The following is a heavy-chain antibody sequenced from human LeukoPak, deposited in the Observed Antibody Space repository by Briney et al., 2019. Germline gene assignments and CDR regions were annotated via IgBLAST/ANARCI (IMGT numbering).Heavy chain of an antibody. D-gene: IGHD6-19*01. Sequence: IPSETLSLTCTVSGGSISSYYWSWIRQPPGKGLEWIGYIYYSGSTNYNPSLKSRVTISVDTSKNQFSLKLSSVTAADTAVYYCARGVQQWLAPLYNWFDPWGQGTLVTVSS. CDR2: IYYSGST. V-gene: IGHV4-59*01. CDR3: ARGVQQWLAPLYNWFDP. CDR1: GGSISSYY. J-gene: IGHJ5*02.